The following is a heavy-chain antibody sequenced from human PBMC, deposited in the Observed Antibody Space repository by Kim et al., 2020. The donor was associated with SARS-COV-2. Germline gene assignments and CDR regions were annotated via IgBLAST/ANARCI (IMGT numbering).Heavy chain of an antibody. Sequence: SETLSLTCTVSGGSISSYYWSWIRQPPGKGLEWIGYIYYSGSTNYNPSLKSRVTISVDTSKNQFSLKLSSVTAADTAVYYCARLGTSPYYDFWSGFMGANGGWFDPWGQGTLVTVSS. CDR2: IYYSGST. CDR3: ARLGTSPYYDFWSGFMGANGGWFDP. V-gene: IGHV4-59*08. CDR1: GGSISSYY. J-gene: IGHJ5*02. D-gene: IGHD3-3*01.